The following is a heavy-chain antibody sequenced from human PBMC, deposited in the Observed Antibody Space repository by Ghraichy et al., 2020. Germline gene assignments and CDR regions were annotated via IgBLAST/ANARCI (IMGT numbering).Heavy chain of an antibody. Sequence: GGSLRLSCAASGFTVSSNYMSWVRQAPGKGLEWVSVIYSGGSTYYADSVKGRFTISRDNSKNTLYLQMNSLRAEDTAVYYCARLGSGSYSYFDYWGQGTLVTVSS. J-gene: IGHJ4*02. V-gene: IGHV3-66*01. D-gene: IGHD1-26*01. CDR1: GFTVSSNY. CDR2: IYSGGST. CDR3: ARLGSGSYSYFDY.